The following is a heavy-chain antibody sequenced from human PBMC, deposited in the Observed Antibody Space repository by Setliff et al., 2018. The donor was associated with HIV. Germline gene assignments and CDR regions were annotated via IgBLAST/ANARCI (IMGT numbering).Heavy chain of an antibody. CDR2: IRSDGGNR. D-gene: IGHD6-25*01. Sequence: PGGSLRLSCETSGFTFSYYAMRWIRQAPGKGLEWVAVIRSDGGNRDYADSVKGRFAISRDNSKNTLYLQMDNLRAEDTAVYYCARDFQGLQAGWFGPWGQGVQVTVSS. CDR1: GFTFSYYA. CDR3: ARDFQGLQAGWFGP. J-gene: IGHJ5*02. V-gene: IGHV3-33*01.